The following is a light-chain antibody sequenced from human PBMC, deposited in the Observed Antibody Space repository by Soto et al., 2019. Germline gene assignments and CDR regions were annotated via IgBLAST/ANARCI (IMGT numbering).Light chain of an antibody. J-gene: IGLJ2*01. CDR2: NVN. CDR1: SSDIGGYNY. Sequence: QSVLTQPASVSGSPGQSITISCTGTSSDIGGYNYVSWYQRHPGRAPKLIIYNVNDRPPWISDRFSGSKSDNAASLTISGLQTEDEADYLCSSYTSTGPQVLFGGGTKPPS. CDR3: SSYTSTGPQVL. V-gene: IGLV2-14*03.